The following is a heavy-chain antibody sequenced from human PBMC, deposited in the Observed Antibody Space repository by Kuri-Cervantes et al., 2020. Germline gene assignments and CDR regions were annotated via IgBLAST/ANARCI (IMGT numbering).Heavy chain of an antibody. Sequence: SQTPSLPCAVYGGSFSGYYWSWIRQPPGKGLVWIGEINHSGSTNYNPSLKSGVTISVDTSKTQFSLKLSAVTAADTDVYYCASYDISGYYQLHWGQGTLVTVSS. CDR1: GGSFSGYY. CDR2: INHSGST. D-gene: IGHD3-22*01. CDR3: ASYDISGYYQLH. V-gene: IGHV4-34*01. J-gene: IGHJ4*02.